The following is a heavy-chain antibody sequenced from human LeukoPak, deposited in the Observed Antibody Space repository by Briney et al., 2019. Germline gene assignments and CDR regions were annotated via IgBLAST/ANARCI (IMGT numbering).Heavy chain of an antibody. CDR1: GFTFSSDW. J-gene: IGHJ4*02. D-gene: IGHD4-17*01. CDR3: SRGDDYGDYVGD. CDR2: INSDGSST. Sequence: GGSLRLSCAASGFTFSSDWMHWVRQAQGKGLVWVSRINSDGSSTSYADSVKGRFTISRDNAKNTLYLEMNSLRAEDTAVYYCSRGDDYGDYVGDWGQGTLVTVSS. V-gene: IGHV3-74*01.